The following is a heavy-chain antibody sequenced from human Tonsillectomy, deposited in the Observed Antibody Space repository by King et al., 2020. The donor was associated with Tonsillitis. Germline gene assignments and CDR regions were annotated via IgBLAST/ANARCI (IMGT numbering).Heavy chain of an antibody. J-gene: IGHJ4*02. Sequence: LQLQEAGPVLVNPSQTLSLTCTVSGGSIRSGVYYVSWVRQHPGKGLERIGYISYSGRTYYNTALKSRVTISADTSKNQFSLKLSSVTAADTAVYYCARAYSTSTWDHWGQGTLVTVSS. CDR1: GGSIRSGVYY. CDR2: ISYSGRT. D-gene: IGHD6-13*01. V-gene: IGHV4-31*02. CDR3: ARAYSTSTWDH.